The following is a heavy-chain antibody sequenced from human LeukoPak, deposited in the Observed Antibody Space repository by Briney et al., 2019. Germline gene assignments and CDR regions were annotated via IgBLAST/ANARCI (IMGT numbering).Heavy chain of an antibody. CDR1: GGSISSYY. V-gene: IGHV4-59*01. D-gene: IGHD5-24*01. Sequence: SETLSLTCTVSGGSISSYYWSWIRQPPGKGLEWIGYIYYSGSTNYNPPLKSRVTISVDTSKNQFSLKLSSVTAADTAVYYCARGNGRWLQLGFDYWGQGTLVTVSS. CDR3: ARGNGRWLQLGFDY. J-gene: IGHJ4*02. CDR2: IYYSGST.